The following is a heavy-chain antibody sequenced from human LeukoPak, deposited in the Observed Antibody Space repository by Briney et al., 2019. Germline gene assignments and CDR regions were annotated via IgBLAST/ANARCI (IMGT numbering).Heavy chain of an antibody. CDR2: NSGSGGSP. V-gene: IGHV3-23*01. CDR3: ATLRGSYRGSHKPPDY. Sequence: GGSLRHLCAASGFTFRSYAMIWVRQAPEEGLEGVSTNSGSGGSPHYADSGKGRFTISRDNSQNTLFPQMTSLRAEDTAVYYCATLRGSYRGSHKPPDYWGQGTLVTASS. CDR1: GFTFRSYA. D-gene: IGHD1-26*01. J-gene: IGHJ4*02.